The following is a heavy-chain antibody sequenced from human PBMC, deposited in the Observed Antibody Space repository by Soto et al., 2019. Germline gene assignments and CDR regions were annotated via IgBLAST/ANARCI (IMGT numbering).Heavy chain of an antibody. D-gene: IGHD6-19*01. CDR1: GYSFTSYG. V-gene: IGHV1-18*01. CDR3: ARSVVGIDY. J-gene: IGHJ4*02. CDR2: ISTYNGYT. Sequence: ASVKVSCKASGYSFTSYGISWVRQAPGQGLEWMGWISTYNGYTKYAQHLQGRVTMTTDTSTTTAYMELRSLRSDDTALYYCARSVVGIDYWGQGTLVTVSS.